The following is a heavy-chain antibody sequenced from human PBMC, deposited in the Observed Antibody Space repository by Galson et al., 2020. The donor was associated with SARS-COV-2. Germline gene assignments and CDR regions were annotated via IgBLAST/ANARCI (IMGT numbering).Heavy chain of an antibody. CDR2: ISGGTGGT. Sequence: GGSLRLSCAASGFVFSTYTMSWVRQDPGKGLQWVSAISGGTGGTYYADSVRGRFTVSRDNPKNTLYLQMNSLRAEDTAIYYCAKDTRPNNGWSIDNWGQGTLVTVSS. D-gene: IGHD6-19*01. CDR1: GFVFSTYT. J-gene: IGHJ4*02. CDR3: AKDTRPNNGWSIDN. V-gene: IGHV3-23*01.